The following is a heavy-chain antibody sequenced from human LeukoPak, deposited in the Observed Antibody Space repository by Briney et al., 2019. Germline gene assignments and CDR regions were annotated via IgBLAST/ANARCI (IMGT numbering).Heavy chain of an antibody. CDR1: GGLISRIEYY. CDR2: IYHTGTT. Sequence: SQTLSLTCTVSGGLISRIEYYWGWIRQSPVKGLEWLGHIYHTGTTFYSPHLNNRLTVSVDSSRNQFSLTLNSVTAADTAVYYCASVSVWELATHPGGSFDYWGRGILVTVSS. D-gene: IGHD1-26*01. J-gene: IGHJ4*02. V-gene: IGHV4-30-4*01. CDR3: ASVSVWELATHPGGSFDY.